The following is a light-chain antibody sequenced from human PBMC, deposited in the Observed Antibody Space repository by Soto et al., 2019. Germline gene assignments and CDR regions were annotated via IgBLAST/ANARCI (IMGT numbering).Light chain of an antibody. CDR1: QSVSSS. J-gene: IGKJ1*01. CDR3: QQYHIWPPWT. V-gene: IGKV3-15*01. Sequence: PGTVALSKRERATLSCRAIQSVSSSCLACYQQRPGQAPRLLMYGAATRADGIPARFTGSGSGTGFTLTISSMQSEDFAVYYCQQYHIWPPWTSGQGTKVDIK. CDR2: GAA.